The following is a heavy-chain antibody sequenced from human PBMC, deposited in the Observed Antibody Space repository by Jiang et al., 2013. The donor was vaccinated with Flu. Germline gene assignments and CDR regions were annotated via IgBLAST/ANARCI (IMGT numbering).Heavy chain of an antibody. CDR1: GGTFSSYT. J-gene: IGHJ4*02. CDR3: ASRLTRRDGYNR. CDR2: IIPILGIA. Sequence: EVKKPGSSVKVSCKASGGTFSSYTISWVRQAPGQGLEWMGRIIPILGIANYAQKFQGRVTITADKSTSTAYMELSSLRSEDTAVYYCASRLTRRDGYNRWGQGTLVTVSS. D-gene: IGHD5-24*01. V-gene: IGHV1-69*02.